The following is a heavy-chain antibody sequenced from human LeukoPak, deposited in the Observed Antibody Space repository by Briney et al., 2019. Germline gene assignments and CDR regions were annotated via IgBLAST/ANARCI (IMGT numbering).Heavy chain of an antibody. J-gene: IGHJ4*02. Sequence: SETLSLTCTVSGYSIISGYYWGWIRQPPGKGLEWIGSIYHSGSTYYNPSLKSRVTISVDTSKNQFSLKLTSVTAADTAVYYCARDAVVPASLLDYWGQGTLVTVSS. CDR2: IYHSGST. CDR1: GYSIISGYY. CDR3: ARDAVVPASLLDY. V-gene: IGHV4-38-2*02. D-gene: IGHD2-2*01.